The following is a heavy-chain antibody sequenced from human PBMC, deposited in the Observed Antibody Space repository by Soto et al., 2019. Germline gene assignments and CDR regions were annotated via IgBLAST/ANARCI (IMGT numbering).Heavy chain of an antibody. V-gene: IGHV4-59*01. CDR1: GGSISSYY. Sequence: SETLSLTCTVSGGSISSYYWSWIRQPPGKGLEWIGYIYYSGSTNYNPSLKSRVTISVDTSKNQFSLKLSSVTAADTAVYYCARAVRGYSYGYVDYWGQGTLVTVSS. D-gene: IGHD5-18*01. J-gene: IGHJ4*02. CDR3: ARAVRGYSYGYVDY. CDR2: IYYSGST.